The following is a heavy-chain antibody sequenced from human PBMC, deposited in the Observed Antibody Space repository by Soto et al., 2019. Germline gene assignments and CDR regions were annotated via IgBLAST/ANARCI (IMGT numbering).Heavy chain of an antibody. J-gene: IGHJ4*02. CDR1: GGSISSSSYY. Sequence: SETLSLTCTVSGGSISSSSYYWGWIRQPPGKGLEWIGSIYYSGSAYYNPSLKSRVTISVDTSKNQFSLKLNSVTAADSAVYFCARLEGLATISYYFDFWGPGALVTVSS. CDR2: IYYSGSA. D-gene: IGHD3-9*01. CDR3: ARLEGLATISYYFDF. V-gene: IGHV4-39*01.